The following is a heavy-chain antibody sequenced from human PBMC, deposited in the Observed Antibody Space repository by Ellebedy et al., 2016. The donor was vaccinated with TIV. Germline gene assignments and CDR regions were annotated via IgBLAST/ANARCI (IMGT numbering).Heavy chain of an antibody. D-gene: IGHD4-17*01. J-gene: IGHJ6*02. CDR2: INAGNGNT. Sequence: AASVKVSCKASGYTFTSYAMHWVRQAPGQRLEWMGWINAGNGNTKYSQKFQGRVTITRDTSASTAYMELSSLRSEDTAVYYCARGKRTVTTLFYYYYGMDVWGQGTTVTVSS. V-gene: IGHV1-3*01. CDR1: GYTFTSYA. CDR3: ARGKRTVTTLFYYYYGMDV.